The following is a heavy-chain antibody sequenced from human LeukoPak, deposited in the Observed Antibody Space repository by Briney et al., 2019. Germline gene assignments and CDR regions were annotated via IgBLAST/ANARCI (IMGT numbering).Heavy chain of an antibody. D-gene: IGHD2-15*01. Sequence: SEALSLTCTVSGGSINNYYWSWIRQPAGKGLEWIGRIYTRGSTNYNPSLKSRVTMSVDTSKNQFSLKLSSVTAADTAVYYCARGRYCSADICSGGDAFDIWGQGTMVSVSS. J-gene: IGHJ3*02. V-gene: IGHV4-4*07. CDR3: ARGRYCSADICSGGDAFDI. CDR1: GGSINNYY. CDR2: IYTRGST.